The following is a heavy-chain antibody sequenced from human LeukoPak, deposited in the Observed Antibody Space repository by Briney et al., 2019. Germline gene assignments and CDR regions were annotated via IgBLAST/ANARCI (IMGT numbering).Heavy chain of an antibody. V-gene: IGHV4-59*01. Sequence: SETLSLTCTVSGGFFSSYYWNWIRQPAGRGLEWIGYVYDTGTTNYNPSLSSRVTISLDTSKNLFSLKLTSVTAADTAVYYCARGLTADSWGQGTLVTVSS. CDR1: GGFFSSYY. CDR2: VYDTGTT. D-gene: IGHD5-18*01. CDR3: ARGLTADS. J-gene: IGHJ4*02.